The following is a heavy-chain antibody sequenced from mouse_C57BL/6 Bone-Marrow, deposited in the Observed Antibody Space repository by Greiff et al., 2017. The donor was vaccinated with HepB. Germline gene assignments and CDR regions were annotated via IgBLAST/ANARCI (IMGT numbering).Heavy chain of an antibody. CDR3: ARREVYYDYDGAWFAY. Sequence: VKLQQPGTELVKPGASVKLSCKASGYTFTSYWMHWVKQRPGQGLEWIGNINPSNGGTNYNEKFKSKATLTVDKSSSTAYMQLSSLTSEDSAVYYCARREVYYDYDGAWFAYWGQGTLVTVSA. CDR2: INPSNGGT. CDR1: GYTFTSYW. D-gene: IGHD2-4*01. V-gene: IGHV1-53*01. J-gene: IGHJ3*01.